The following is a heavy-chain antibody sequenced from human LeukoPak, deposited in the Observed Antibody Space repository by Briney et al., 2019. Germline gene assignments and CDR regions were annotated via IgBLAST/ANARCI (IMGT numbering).Heavy chain of an antibody. J-gene: IGHJ3*02. D-gene: IGHD3-22*01. V-gene: IGHV3-15*01. CDR2: IKTKTEGGTT. CDR1: GFTFSNAW. Sequence: GGSLRLSCAASGFTFSNAWMNWVRQAPGKGLEWVGRIKTKTEGGTTDYAAPVKGRFTISRDDSKNTVYLQMNSLKTEDTAVYYCARYYYDSSGLGAFDIWGQGTMVTVSS. CDR3: ARYYYDSSGLGAFDI.